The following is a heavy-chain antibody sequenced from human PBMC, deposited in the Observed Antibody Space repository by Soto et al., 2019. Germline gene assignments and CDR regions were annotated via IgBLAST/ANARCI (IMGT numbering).Heavy chain of an antibody. CDR3: ASGCSGGSCYLGFDP. CDR1: GYTFTSYG. J-gene: IGHJ5*01. V-gene: IGHV1-18*01. Sequence: QVQLVQSGAEVKKPGASVKVACKASGYTFTSYGISWVRQAPGQGLEWMGWISAYNGNTNYAQKLQGRVTMTTDTSTSTAFMELRSLRSDDTAVYYCASGCSGGSCYLGFDPWGQGTLVTVSS. CDR2: ISAYNGNT. D-gene: IGHD2-15*01.